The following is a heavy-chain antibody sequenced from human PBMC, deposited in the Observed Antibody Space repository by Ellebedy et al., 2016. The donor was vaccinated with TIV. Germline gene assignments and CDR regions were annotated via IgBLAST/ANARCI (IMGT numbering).Heavy chain of an antibody. J-gene: IGHJ4*02. D-gene: IGHD3-22*01. CDR2: ISGSGGST. Sequence: GESLKISCAASGFTFSSYAMSWVRQAPGKGLEGVSAISGSGGSTYSADSVKGRFTISRDNSKNTLYLQMNSLRAEDTAVYYCAKYYDSSVSYYFDYWGQGTLVTVSS. CDR3: AKYYDSSVSYYFDY. CDR1: GFTFSSYA. V-gene: IGHV3-23*01.